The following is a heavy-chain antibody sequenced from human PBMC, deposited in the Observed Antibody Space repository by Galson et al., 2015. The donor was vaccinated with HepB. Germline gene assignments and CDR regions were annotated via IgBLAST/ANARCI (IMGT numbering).Heavy chain of an antibody. Sequence: PALVKPTQTLTLTCTFSGFSLSTSGVGVGWIRQPPGKALEWLALIYWNDDKRYSPSLKSRLTITKDTSKNQVVLTMTNMDPVDTATYYCALPDGEEYYFDYWGQGTLVTVSS. CDR1: GFSLSTSGVG. CDR3: ALPDGEEYYFDY. V-gene: IGHV2-5*01. CDR2: IYWNDDK. J-gene: IGHJ4*02. D-gene: IGHD3-10*01.